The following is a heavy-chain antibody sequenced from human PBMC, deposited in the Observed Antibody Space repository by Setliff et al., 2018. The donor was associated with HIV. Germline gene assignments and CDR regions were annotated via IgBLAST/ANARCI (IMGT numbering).Heavy chain of an antibody. Sequence: LSLTCAVSGASFVGDNHWSWIRQTPERGLEWIAYFMYTDIHYVNYLNYRNPSLASRLSISVDKSKNQFSLTLSSVTAADTAVYYCARARSDWFNVRPYYFDLWGQGTLVTVSS. CDR1: GASFVGDNH. V-gene: IGHV4-30-4*01. J-gene: IGHJ4*02. CDR3: ARARSDWFNVRPYYFDL. CDR2: FMYTDIHYVNYLN. D-gene: IGHD3-9*01.